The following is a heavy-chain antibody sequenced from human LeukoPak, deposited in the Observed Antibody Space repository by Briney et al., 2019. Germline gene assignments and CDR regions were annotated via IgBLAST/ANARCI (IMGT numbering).Heavy chain of an antibody. D-gene: IGHD6-6*01. CDR1: GFTFSNFG. J-gene: IGHJ3*02. V-gene: IGHV3-30*02. CDR2: IRDDGINH. CDR3: SPIAAVGTHNVFDI. Sequence: GGSLRLSCAASGFTFSNFGMHWVRQAPGKGLEWVAFIRDDGINHHYADPVKGRFTISRDNSKNTLYVQMNNLGAEDTALYYCSPIAAVGTHNVFDIWGQGTMVTVSS.